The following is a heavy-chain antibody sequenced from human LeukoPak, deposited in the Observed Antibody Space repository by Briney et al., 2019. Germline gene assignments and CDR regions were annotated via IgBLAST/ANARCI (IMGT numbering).Heavy chain of an antibody. Sequence: GGSLRLSCTASGFTFNSQTMNWVRQAPGKGLEWVSYISSTSSVIYYADSVKGRFTISRDNAKNSLYLQMNGLRAEDTAVYYCARNLPAADYWGQGTLVTVSS. V-gene: IGHV3-48*04. CDR3: ARNLPAADY. D-gene: IGHD2-2*01. CDR1: GFTFNSQT. CDR2: ISSTSSVI. J-gene: IGHJ4*02.